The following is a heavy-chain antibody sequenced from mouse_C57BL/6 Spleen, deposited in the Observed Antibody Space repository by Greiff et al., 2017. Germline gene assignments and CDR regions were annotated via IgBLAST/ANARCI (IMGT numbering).Heavy chain of an antibody. J-gene: IGHJ4*01. CDR3: ARSVVYLYYAMDY. CDR2: INYDGSST. D-gene: IGHD1-1*01. Sequence: EVMLVESEGGLVQPGSSMKLSCTASGFTFSDYYMAWVRQVPEKGLEWVANINYDGSSTYYLDSLKSRFIISRDNAKNILYLQMSSLKSEDTATYYCARSVVYLYYAMDYWGQGTSVTVSS. V-gene: IGHV5-16*01. CDR1: GFTFSDYY.